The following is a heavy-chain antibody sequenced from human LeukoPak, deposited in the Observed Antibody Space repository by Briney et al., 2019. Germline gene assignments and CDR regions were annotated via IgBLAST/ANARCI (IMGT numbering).Heavy chain of an antibody. Sequence: PGKSLRLSCAASGFTFSGYPIHWVRQAPGKGLEWVAVIWYDGSNKYYADSVKGRFTISRDNSKNTLYLQMNSLRAEDTAVYYCARAVAGPGGDYWGQGTLVTVSS. V-gene: IGHV3-33*01. J-gene: IGHJ4*02. D-gene: IGHD6-19*01. CDR1: GFTFSGYP. CDR3: ARAVAGPGGDY. CDR2: IWYDGSNK.